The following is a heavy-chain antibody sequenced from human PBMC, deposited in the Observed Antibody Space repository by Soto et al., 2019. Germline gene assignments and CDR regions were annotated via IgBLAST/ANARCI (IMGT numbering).Heavy chain of an antibody. J-gene: IGHJ5*02. D-gene: IGHD3-3*01. CDR1: GYTFTSYG. Sequence: ASVKVSCKASGYTFTSYGISWVRQAPGQGLEWMGWISAYNGNTNYAQKLQGRVTMTTDTSTSTAYMELRSLRPDDTAVYYCARVKLSDFWSGYSYNWFDPWGQGTLVTVSS. CDR2: ISAYNGNT. CDR3: ARVKLSDFWSGYSYNWFDP. V-gene: IGHV1-18*04.